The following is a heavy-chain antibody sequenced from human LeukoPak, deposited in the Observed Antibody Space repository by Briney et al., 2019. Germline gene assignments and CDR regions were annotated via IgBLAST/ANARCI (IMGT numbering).Heavy chain of an antibody. D-gene: IGHD6-13*01. CDR3: ATSTYSSSWLRRGYYGMDV. CDR2: ISDSGGST. Sequence: GGSLRLSCAASGFTFSSYAMTWVRQAPGKGLEWVSIISDSGGSTYYADSVQGRFTISRDNSKNTLYLQMNSLRAEDTAVYYCATSTYSSSWLRRGYYGMDVWGKGTTITVSS. CDR1: GFTFSSYA. J-gene: IGHJ6*04. V-gene: IGHV3-23*01.